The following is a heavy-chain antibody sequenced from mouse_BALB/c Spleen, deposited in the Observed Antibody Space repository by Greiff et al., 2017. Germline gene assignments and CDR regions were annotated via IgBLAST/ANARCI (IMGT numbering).Heavy chain of an antibody. Sequence: EVHLVESGGGLVQPGGSRKLSCAASGFTFSSFGMHWVRQAPEKGLEWVAYISSGSSTIYYADTVKGRFTISRDNPKNTLFLQMTSLRSEDTAMYDCARDYYGSSHWYVDVWGAGTTVTVSS. V-gene: IGHV5-17*02. J-gene: IGHJ1*01. D-gene: IGHD1-1*01. CDR3: ARDYYGSSHWYVDV. CDR2: ISSGSSTI. CDR1: GFTFSSFG.